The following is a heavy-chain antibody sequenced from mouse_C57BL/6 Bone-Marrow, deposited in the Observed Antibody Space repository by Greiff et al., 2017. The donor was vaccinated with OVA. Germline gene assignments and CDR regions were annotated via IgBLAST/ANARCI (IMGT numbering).Heavy chain of an antibody. J-gene: IGHJ2*01. D-gene: IGHD4-1*01. Sequence: EVKVVESGPVLVKPGASVKMSCKASGYTFTDYYMNWVKQSHGKSLEWIGVINPYNGGTSYNQKFKGKATLTVDKSSSTAYMELNSLTSEDSAVYYCARSGVTGDYWGQGTTLTVSS. CDR2: INPYNGGT. CDR1: GYTFTDYY. CDR3: ARSGVTGDY. V-gene: IGHV1-19*01.